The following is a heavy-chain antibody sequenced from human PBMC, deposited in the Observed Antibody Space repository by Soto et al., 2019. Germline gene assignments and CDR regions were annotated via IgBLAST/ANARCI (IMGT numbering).Heavy chain of an antibody. V-gene: IGHV4-31*03. CDR3: ARGYYDILTGYYLDY. CDR1: GGSISSGRYY. Sequence: QVQLQESGPGLVKPSQTLSLTCTVSGGSISSGRYYWTWIRQYSGKGLEWIGYIYYSGSTYYNPSLKSRVTISLDTSKNQFSLKLSSVTAADAAVYYCARGYYDILTGYYLDYWGQGTLVTVSS. D-gene: IGHD3-9*01. J-gene: IGHJ4*02. CDR2: IYYSGST.